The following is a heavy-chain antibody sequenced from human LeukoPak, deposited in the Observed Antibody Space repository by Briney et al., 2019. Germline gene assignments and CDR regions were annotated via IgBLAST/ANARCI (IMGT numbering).Heavy chain of an antibody. Sequence: PGGSLRLSCAASGFTFDDYAMHWVRQAPGKGLEWVSVISGDGGRTYYADSVKGRFTISRDNAKNSLYLQMNSLRDEDTAVYYCARDFNSVYYFDYWGQGTLVTVSS. CDR1: GFTFDDYA. D-gene: IGHD4-23*01. V-gene: IGHV3-43*02. CDR2: ISGDGGRT. CDR3: ARDFNSVYYFDY. J-gene: IGHJ4*02.